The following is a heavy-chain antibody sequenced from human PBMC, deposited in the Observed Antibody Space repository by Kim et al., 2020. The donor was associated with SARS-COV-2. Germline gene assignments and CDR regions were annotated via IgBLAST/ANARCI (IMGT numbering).Heavy chain of an antibody. V-gene: IGHV3-11*06. Sequence: GGSLRLSCAASGFTFSDYYMSWIRQAPGKGLEWVSYISSSSSYTNYADSVKGRFTISRDNAKNSLYLQMNSLRADNTAVYYCARDPQYYYVSSSYYDWYFDLWGRGTLVTVSA. J-gene: IGHJ2*01. D-gene: IGHD3-22*01. CDR1: GFTFSDYY. CDR2: ISSSSSYT. CDR3: ARDPQYYYVSSSYYDWYFDL.